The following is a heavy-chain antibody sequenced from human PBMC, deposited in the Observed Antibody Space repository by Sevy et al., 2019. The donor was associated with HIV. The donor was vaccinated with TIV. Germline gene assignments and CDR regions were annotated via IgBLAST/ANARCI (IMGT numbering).Heavy chain of an antibody. CDR3: AREWAGYSSSWYPSFDY. CDR1: GGSISSYY. J-gene: IGHJ4*02. D-gene: IGHD6-13*01. CDR2: IYTSGST. Sequence: SETLSLTCTVSGGSISSYYWSWIRQPAGKGLEWIGRIYTSGSTNYNPSLKSRVTMSVDTSKNQFSLKLSSVTAADTAVYYCAREWAGYSSSWYPSFDYWGQRTLVTVSS. V-gene: IGHV4-4*07.